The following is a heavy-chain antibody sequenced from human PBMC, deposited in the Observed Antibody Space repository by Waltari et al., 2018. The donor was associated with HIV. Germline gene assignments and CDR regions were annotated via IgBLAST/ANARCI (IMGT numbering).Heavy chain of an antibody. V-gene: IGHV3-74*01. J-gene: IGHJ4*02. CDR1: GFTFSSYW. D-gene: IGHD3-9*01. CDR3: ARDLVVLRYFDWLSTYFDY. Sequence: EVQLVESGGGLVQPGGSLRLPCAASGFTFSSYWIHWVPKAPGKGLVWVPRIKSDGPITTYADSVKGRFTISRDNAKNTLFLQMNSLRAEDTAIYYCARDLVVLRYFDWLSTYFDYWGQGTLVTVSS. CDR2: IKSDGPIT.